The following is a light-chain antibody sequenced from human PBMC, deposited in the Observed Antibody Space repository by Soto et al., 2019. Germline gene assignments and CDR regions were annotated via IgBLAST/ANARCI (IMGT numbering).Light chain of an antibody. J-gene: IGKJ1*01. CDR1: QSVSSNY. CDR2: DAS. Sequence: EIVLTQSPATLSLSPGERATLSCRASQSVSSNYLAWYQQKPGQAPRLLIYDASNRATGIPARFRGSGSGTDFTLTISSLEPEDFAVYYCQQRNNWPGTFGQGTKVDIK. V-gene: IGKV3-11*01. CDR3: QQRNNWPGT.